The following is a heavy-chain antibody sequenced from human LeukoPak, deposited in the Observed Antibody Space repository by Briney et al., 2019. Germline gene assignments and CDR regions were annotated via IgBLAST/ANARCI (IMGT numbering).Heavy chain of an antibody. CDR1: GGSFSGYY. Sequence: NPSETLSLTCAVYGGSFSGYYWSWIRQPPGKGLEWIGEINHSGSTNYNPSLKSRVTISVDTSKNQISLKLSSVTAADTAVYYCARLRGYSGYAHWGQGTLVTVSS. J-gene: IGHJ4*02. D-gene: IGHD5-12*01. CDR2: INHSGST. V-gene: IGHV4-34*01. CDR3: ARLRGYSGYAH.